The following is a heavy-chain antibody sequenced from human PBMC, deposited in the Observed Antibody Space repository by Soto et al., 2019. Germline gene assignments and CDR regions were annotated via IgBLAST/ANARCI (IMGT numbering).Heavy chain of an antibody. CDR3: TSLYYGH. D-gene: IGHD3-16*02. Sequence: AGGSLRLSCAASEFTFTYAWMSWVRQAPGKGLEWVGRIKSKTDGGTTDYAAPVKGRFTILRDESQNTLYLQMNSLKTEDTAVYYCTSLYYGHWGQGTLVTVSS. V-gene: IGHV3-15*01. J-gene: IGHJ4*02. CDR2: IKSKTDGGTT. CDR1: EFTFTYAW.